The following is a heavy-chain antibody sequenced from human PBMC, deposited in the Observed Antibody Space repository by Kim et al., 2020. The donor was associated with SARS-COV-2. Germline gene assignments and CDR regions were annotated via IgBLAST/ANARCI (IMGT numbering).Heavy chain of an antibody. J-gene: IGHJ4*02. CDR1: GGSISSYY. V-gene: IGHV4-4*07. CDR2: IYTSGST. CDR3: ARDRSSDWYFDY. Sequence: SETLSLTCTVSGGSISSYYWSWIRQPAGKGLEWIGRIYTSGSTNYNPSLKSRVTMSVDTSKNQITLMLSSVTAADTAVDYCARDRSSDWYFDYWGQGTLVTVSS. D-gene: IGHD6-19*01.